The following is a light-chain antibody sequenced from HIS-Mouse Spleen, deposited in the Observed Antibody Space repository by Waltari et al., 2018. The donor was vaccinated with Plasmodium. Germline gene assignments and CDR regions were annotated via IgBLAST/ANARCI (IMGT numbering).Light chain of an antibody. CDR1: SSDVGCYNY. CDR2: DVS. V-gene: IGLV2-14*03. J-gene: IGLJ1*01. CDR3: SSYTSSSTLNYV. Sequence: QSALTQPASVSGSPGQSITISCTGTSSDVGCYNYVPWYQQHPGKAPKLRIYDVSNRPSGVSNRFSGSKSGNTASLTISGLQAEDEADYYCSSYTSSSTLNYVFGTGTKVTVL.